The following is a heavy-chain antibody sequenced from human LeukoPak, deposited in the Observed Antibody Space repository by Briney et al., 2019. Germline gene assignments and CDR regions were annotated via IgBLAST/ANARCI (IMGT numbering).Heavy chain of an antibody. D-gene: IGHD2-15*01. J-gene: IGHJ6*04. CDR2: FDPEDGET. CDR1: GYTLTELS. CDR3: ATGYPYWDV. Sequence: ASVRVSCKVSGYTLTELSMHWVRQAPGKGLEWMGGFDPEDGETIYAQKFQGRVTVTEDTSTDTAYMELSSLRSEDTAVYYCATGYPYWDVWGKGTTVTVSS. V-gene: IGHV1-24*01.